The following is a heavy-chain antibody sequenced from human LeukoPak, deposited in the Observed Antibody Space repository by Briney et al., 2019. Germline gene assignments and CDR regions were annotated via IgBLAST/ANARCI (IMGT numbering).Heavy chain of an antibody. V-gene: IGHV4-39*01. CDR1: GGSISSSSYY. D-gene: IGHD2-15*01. CDR3: ARQKALVVVAAHFEP. Sequence: SETLSLTCTVSGGSISSSSYYWGWIRQPPGKGLEWIGSIYYSGSTYYNPSLKSRVTISVDMSKNQFSLKLSSVTAADTAVYYCARQKALVVVAAHFEPWGQGTLVTVSS. J-gene: IGHJ5*02. CDR2: IYYSGST.